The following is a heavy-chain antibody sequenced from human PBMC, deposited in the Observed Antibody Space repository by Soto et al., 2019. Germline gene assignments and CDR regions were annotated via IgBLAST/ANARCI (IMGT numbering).Heavy chain of an antibody. CDR1: GGSVSSGSFY. V-gene: IGHV4-61*01. CDR3: AASAPPATNYDYAMDV. CDR2: FYDSGIT. J-gene: IGHJ6*02. D-gene: IGHD5-12*01. Sequence: PSETLSLTCTVSGGSVSSGSFYWSWIRRPPGKGLEWIGYFYDSGITNYNPSLRSRVTMSVDTSKNQFSLKLSSVTAADTAVYYCAASAPPATNYDYAMDVWGQGTMVTVSS.